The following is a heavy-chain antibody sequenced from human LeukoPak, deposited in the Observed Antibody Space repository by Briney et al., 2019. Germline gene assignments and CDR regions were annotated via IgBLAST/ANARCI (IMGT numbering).Heavy chain of an antibody. CDR1: GFSFSNYG. V-gene: IGHV3-30*18. J-gene: IGHJ4*02. CDR2: ISNDGSNK. CDR3: AKSWRRLAAADYSDY. Sequence: PGGSLRLSCAASGFSFSNYGMHWVRQAPGKGLEWLAVISNDGSNKLYTDSVKGRFTISRDNSKNTLFLQMNSLTAEDTSIYYCAKSWRRLAAADYSDYWGQGTLVTVSS. D-gene: IGHD6-13*01.